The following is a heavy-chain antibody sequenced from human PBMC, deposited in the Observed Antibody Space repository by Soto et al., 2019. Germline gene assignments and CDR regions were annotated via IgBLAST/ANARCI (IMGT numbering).Heavy chain of an antibody. D-gene: IGHD3-22*01. CDR2: ISYDGSNK. Sequence: GGSLRLSCAASGFTFSSYAMSWVRQAPGKGLEWVAVISYDGSNKYYADSVKGRFTISRDNSKNTLYLQMNSLRAEDTAVYYCAKDNTYYYDSSGTFDYWGQGTLVTVSS. V-gene: IGHV3-30*18. CDR1: GFTFSSYA. J-gene: IGHJ4*02. CDR3: AKDNTYYYDSSGTFDY.